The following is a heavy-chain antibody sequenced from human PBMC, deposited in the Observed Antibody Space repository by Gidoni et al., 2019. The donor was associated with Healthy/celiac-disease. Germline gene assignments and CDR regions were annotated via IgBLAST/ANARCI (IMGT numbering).Heavy chain of an antibody. J-gene: IGHJ4*02. V-gene: IGHV3-30*18. CDR3: AKLPRADYGDRIDY. CDR1: GFTFRSHG. CDR2: ISYDGSNK. Sequence: QVQLVESGGGVAQPGRSLRLSCAASGFTFRSHGMHWVRQAPGKGLEWVAVISYDGSNKYYADSVKGRFTISRDNSKNTLYLQMNSLRAEDTAVYYCAKLPRADYGDRIDYWGQGTLVTVSS. D-gene: IGHD4-17*01.